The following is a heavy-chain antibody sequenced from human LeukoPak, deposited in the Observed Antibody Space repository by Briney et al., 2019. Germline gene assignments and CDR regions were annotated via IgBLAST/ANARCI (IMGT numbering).Heavy chain of an antibody. Sequence: PGGSLRLSCAASGFTFNNYAMSWVRQAPGKGLEWVSGISASGGSTYYADSVKGRFTISRVNAKNSLYLQMNSLRAEDTAVYYCARDQLNGPVAGTLWGQGTLVTVSS. CDR1: GFTFNNYA. V-gene: IGHV3-23*01. CDR2: ISASGGST. D-gene: IGHD6-19*01. CDR3: ARDQLNGPVAGTL. J-gene: IGHJ4*02.